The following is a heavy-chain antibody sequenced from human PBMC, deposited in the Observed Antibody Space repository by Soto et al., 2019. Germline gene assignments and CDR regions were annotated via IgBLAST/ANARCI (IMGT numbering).Heavy chain of an antibody. CDR2: IYPSGST. V-gene: IGHV4-4*02. J-gene: IGHJ6*02. CDR1: GGSISSSKW. Sequence: QVQLQESGPGLVKPSGTLSLTCAVSGGSISSSKWWSWVRQPPGKGLEWIGEIYPSGSTNYNPSQDSRINTSVDKAKNQSPLKLSSVTASATAVYYCAGEALRSDFYYGMDVWGQVTTVTVSS. CDR3: AGEALRSDFYYGMDV.